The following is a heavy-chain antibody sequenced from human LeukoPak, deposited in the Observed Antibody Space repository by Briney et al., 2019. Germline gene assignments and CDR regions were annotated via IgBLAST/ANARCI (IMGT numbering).Heavy chain of an antibody. CDR3: ARDRLVVVAAREYIWFDP. J-gene: IGHJ5*02. D-gene: IGHD2-15*01. CDR2: INPNSGGT. CDR1: GYTFTRYY. V-gene: IGHV1-2*02. Sequence: GASVKVSCKPSGYTFTRYYMHWVRQAPGQGLEWMGWINPNSGGTNYAQKFQGRVTMTRDTYISTAYMELSRLRSDDTAGYYCARDRLVVVAAREYIWFDPWGQGTLVTVSS.